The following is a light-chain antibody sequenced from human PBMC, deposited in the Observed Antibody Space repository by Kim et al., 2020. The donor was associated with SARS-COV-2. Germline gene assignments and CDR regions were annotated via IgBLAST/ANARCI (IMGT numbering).Light chain of an antibody. CDR2: DTS. CDR1: QDISNY. Sequence: SASVGDRVTITCRASQDISNYFNWYQQKPGKAPKLLIYDTSTLETGVSSRFSGSGSGTDFTFTITNLQPDDVATYYCQHYRNLPHTFGGGTKLEI. V-gene: IGKV1-33*01. J-gene: IGKJ4*01. CDR3: QHYRNLPHT.